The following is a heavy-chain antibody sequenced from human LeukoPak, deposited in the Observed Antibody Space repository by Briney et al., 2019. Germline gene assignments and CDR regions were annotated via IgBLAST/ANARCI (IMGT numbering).Heavy chain of an antibody. D-gene: IGHD3-10*01. J-gene: IGHJ1*01. Sequence: ASVKVSCKASGYTFTSYGISWVRQAPGQGLGWMGWISAYNGNTNYAQKLQGRVTMTTDTSTSTAYMELRSLRSDDTAVYYCATLWFGELSPEYFQHWGQGTLVTVSS. V-gene: IGHV1-18*01. CDR1: GYTFTSYG. CDR2: ISAYNGNT. CDR3: ATLWFGELSPEYFQH.